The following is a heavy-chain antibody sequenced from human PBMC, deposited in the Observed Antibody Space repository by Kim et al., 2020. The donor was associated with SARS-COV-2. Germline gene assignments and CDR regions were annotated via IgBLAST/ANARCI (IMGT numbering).Heavy chain of an antibody. Sequence: KGRFTISRDNSKNTLYLQMNSLRAEDTAVYYCARAGPGIAAAGRVPQVGYWGQGTLVTVSS. V-gene: IGHV3-30*01. CDR3: ARAGPGIAAAGRVPQVGY. J-gene: IGHJ4*02. D-gene: IGHD6-13*01.